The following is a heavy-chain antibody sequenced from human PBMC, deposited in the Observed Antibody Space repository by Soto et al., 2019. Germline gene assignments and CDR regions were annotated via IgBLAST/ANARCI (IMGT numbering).Heavy chain of an antibody. CDR1: GYTFTTYD. CDR3: VRVFGSIDY. V-gene: IGHV1-8*01. D-gene: IGHD2-21*01. Sequence: ASVKVSCKASGYTFTTYDINWVRQATGQGLEWVGWMNPKSGYTGFAQKFQGRVSMTRDTSISTAYMELSSLRSEGTAVYYCVRVFGSIDYWGQGTLVTVSS. CDR2: MNPKSGYT. J-gene: IGHJ4*02.